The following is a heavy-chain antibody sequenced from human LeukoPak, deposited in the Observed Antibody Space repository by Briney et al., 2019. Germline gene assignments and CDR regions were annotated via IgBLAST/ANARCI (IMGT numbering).Heavy chain of an antibody. Sequence: GGSLRLSCAASGFTFSSYSMNWVRQAPGKGMEWVSSISSSSSYIYYADSVKGRLTISRDNAKNSLYLQMNSLRAEDTAVYHCARENSGYGDAFDIWGQGTMVTVSS. CDR3: ARENSGYGDAFDI. V-gene: IGHV3-21*01. CDR2: ISSSSSYI. J-gene: IGHJ3*02. CDR1: GFTFSSYS. D-gene: IGHD5-12*01.